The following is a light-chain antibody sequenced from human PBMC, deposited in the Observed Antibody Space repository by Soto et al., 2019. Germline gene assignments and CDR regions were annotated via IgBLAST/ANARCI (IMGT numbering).Light chain of an antibody. CDR1: QSVSDN. V-gene: IGKV3D-15*01. CDR3: QKYNSAPLT. Sequence: EIVMRQYPVTLSVSPGERATLSCRASQSVSDNLAWYQQKPGQAPRLLFYGASTRAPDIPVRFSGSGSGTDFTLTVSSLQPEDVATYYCQKYNSAPLTFGGGSKV. CDR2: GAS. J-gene: IGKJ4*01.